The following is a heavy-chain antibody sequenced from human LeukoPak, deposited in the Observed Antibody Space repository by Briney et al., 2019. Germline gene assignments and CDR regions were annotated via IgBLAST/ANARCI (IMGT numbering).Heavy chain of an antibody. D-gene: IGHD5-12*01. CDR2: IYYSGST. CDR3: ARGPYSGYDYVLDY. V-gene: IGHV4-39*01. CDR1: GGSISSSSYY. Sequence: SETLSLTCTVSGGSISSSSYYWGWIRQPPGKGLEWIGSIYYSGSTYYNPSLKGRVTISADTSKNQFSLKLSSGTAADRAVYYCARGPYSGYDYVLDYWGQGTLVTVSS. J-gene: IGHJ4*02.